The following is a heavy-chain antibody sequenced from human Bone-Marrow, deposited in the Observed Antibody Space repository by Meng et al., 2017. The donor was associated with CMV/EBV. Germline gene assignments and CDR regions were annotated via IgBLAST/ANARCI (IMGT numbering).Heavy chain of an antibody. Sequence: SCAASGFIFSNYWMDWVRQIPGKGLVWVSRINTGGSDTNYADSVKGRFTISRDNAKNTLYLQMNSPRAEDTAVYYCARVRYGYVFDYWGQGTLVTVSS. CDR2: INTGGSDT. D-gene: IGHD5-18*01. J-gene: IGHJ4*02. CDR1: GFIFSNYW. CDR3: ARVRYGYVFDY. V-gene: IGHV3-74*01.